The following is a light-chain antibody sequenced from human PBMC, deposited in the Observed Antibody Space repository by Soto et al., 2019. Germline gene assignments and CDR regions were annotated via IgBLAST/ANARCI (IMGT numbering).Light chain of an antibody. CDR1: QSVSSN. V-gene: IGKV3-15*01. Sequence: EIVMTQSPATLSVSPGERATLSCRASQSVSSNFAWYQKKPGQAHRLLIYGASTRATGIPARFSGSGSGTELTLTISSLQSEDFAVYYCQQYNNWPYTFGQGTKLEIK. CDR3: QQYNNWPYT. J-gene: IGKJ2*01. CDR2: GAS.